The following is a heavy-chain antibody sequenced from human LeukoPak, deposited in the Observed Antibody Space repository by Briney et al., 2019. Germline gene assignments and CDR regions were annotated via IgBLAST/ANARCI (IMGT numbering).Heavy chain of an antibody. CDR1: GFPFSSYA. CDR2: ISSNGGST. V-gene: IGHV3-64*01. J-gene: IGHJ4*02. Sequence: GGTLRLSCAASGFPFSSYAVHWFRQAPGKGLEYVSAISSNGGSTYYANSVKGRFTISRDNSKNTLYLQMNSLRAEDTAVYYCAKDLGYGGDYWGQGTLVTVSS. CDR3: AKDLGYGGDY. D-gene: IGHD2-8*01.